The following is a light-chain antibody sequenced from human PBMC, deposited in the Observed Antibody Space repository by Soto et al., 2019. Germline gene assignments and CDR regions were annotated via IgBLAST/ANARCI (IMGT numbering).Light chain of an antibody. J-gene: IGKJ2*01. V-gene: IGKV3-20*01. CDR1: QSVSSSY. CDR3: QQYGSAPRT. Sequence: EIVLTQSPGTLSLSPGERATLSCRASQSVSSSYLAWYQQKPGQAPRLLIYGASSRATGIPDRVSGGGSGTDFTLTISRLEPEDFAVYYCQQYGSAPRTFGQGTKLEIK. CDR2: GAS.